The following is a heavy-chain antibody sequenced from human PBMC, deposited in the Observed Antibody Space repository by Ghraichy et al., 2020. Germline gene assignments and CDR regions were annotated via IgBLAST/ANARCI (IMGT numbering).Heavy chain of an antibody. D-gene: IGHD1-26*01. J-gene: IGHJ6*02. CDR1: GLTFSSSA. CDR3: ARGGVGPSGMDV. Sequence: GGSLRLSCAVSGLTFSSSAMSWVRQAPGKGLEWVSGISGSGGSTYYADSVKGRFTISRDNSKNTGYLQFTSLRAEDTAVYYCARGGVGPSGMDVWGQGTTVTVSS. CDR2: ISGSGGST. V-gene: IGHV3-23*01.